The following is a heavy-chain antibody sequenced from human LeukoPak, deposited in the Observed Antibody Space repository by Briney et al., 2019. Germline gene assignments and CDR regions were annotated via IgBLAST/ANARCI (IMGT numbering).Heavy chain of an antibody. V-gene: IGHV3-74*01. CDR2: INPDGSST. CDR3: ARDGPQLVPFDY. CDR1: GFTFSNYW. J-gene: IGHJ4*02. Sequence: PGGSLRLFCAASGFTFSNYWMHWVRQSPGKGLARVSRINPDGSSTTYADSVKGRFTISRDNAKNTLYLQMNSLRAEDTAVYYCARDGPQLVPFDYWGQGTLVTVSS. D-gene: IGHD6-13*01.